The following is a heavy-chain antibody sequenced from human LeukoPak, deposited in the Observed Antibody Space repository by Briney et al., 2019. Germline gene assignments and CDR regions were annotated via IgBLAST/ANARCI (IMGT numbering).Heavy chain of an antibody. CDR2: IYYSGST. Sequence: SETLSLTCTVSGGSISSYYWSWIRQPPGKGLEWIGYIYYSGSTNYNPSLKSRVTISVDTSKNQFSLKLSSVTAADTAVYYCARRIMVRGVITSYDAFDIWGQGTMVTVSS. V-gene: IGHV4-59*01. CDR3: ARRIMVRGVITSYDAFDI. J-gene: IGHJ3*02. D-gene: IGHD3-10*01. CDR1: GGSISSYY.